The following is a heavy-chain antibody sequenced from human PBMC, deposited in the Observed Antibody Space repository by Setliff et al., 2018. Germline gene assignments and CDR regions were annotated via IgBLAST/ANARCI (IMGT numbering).Heavy chain of an antibody. V-gene: IGHV1-46*01. CDR2: INPSGGLT. CDR3: ARGLNSVSWTFAY. J-gene: IGHJ4*02. D-gene: IGHD2-15*01. Sequence: ASVKVSCKASGYTLSKYYMHWVRQAPGQGLEWMGIINPSGGLTNYARKFQGRVTITTDKSTSTAYMELSSLRSEDTAIYYCARGLNSVSWTFAYWGQGSLVTVSS. CDR1: GYTLSKYY.